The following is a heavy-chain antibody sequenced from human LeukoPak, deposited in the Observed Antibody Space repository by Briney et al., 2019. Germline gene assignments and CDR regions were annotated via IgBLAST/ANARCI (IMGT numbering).Heavy chain of an antibody. J-gene: IGHJ5*02. CDR2: IHTSGDT. D-gene: IGHD4-17*01. V-gene: IGHV3-53*01. CDR3: IVLGDSNH. Sequence: GGSLRLSCAASGLTGSHNYVSWVRQAPGKGLEWVSAIHTSGDTCYADSVKGRFTISRDTSKNALYLQINSLRVEDTAVYYCIVLGDSNHWGQGTLVTVSS. CDR1: GLTGSHNY.